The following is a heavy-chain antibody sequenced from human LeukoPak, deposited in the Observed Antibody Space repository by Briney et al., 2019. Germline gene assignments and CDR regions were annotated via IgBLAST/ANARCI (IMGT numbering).Heavy chain of an antibody. CDR3: AKAAYGGPTFFYYMDV. Sequence: GGSLRLSCAGSGFTFYDYAMHWVRQTPGKGLEWVSGISWNSGNIAYADFVGGRFTISRYNAKNSLYLQMNSLSDEDTAVYYCAKAAYGGPTFFYYMDVWGKGTTVTVSS. V-gene: IGHV3-9*01. CDR2: ISWNSGNI. CDR1: GFTFYDYA. J-gene: IGHJ6*03. D-gene: IGHD2/OR15-2a*01.